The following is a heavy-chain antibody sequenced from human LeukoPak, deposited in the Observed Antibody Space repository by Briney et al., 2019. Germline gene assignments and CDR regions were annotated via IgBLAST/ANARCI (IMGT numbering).Heavy chain of an antibody. CDR3: ARDRDPYYDSSGYYHAFDI. CDR1: GGSISSGGYY. J-gene: IGHJ3*02. Sequence: LQTLSLTCTVSGGSISSGGYYWSWIRQHPGKGLEWIGYIYYSGSTYYNPSLKSRVTISVDTSKNQFSLKLSSVTAADTAVYYCARDRDPYYDSSGYYHAFDIWGQGTMVTVSS. V-gene: IGHV4-31*03. D-gene: IGHD3-22*01. CDR2: IYYSGST.